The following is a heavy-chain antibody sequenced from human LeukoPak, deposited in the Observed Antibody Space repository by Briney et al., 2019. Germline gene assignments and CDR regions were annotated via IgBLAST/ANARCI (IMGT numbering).Heavy chain of an antibody. CDR2: ISSSSSYI. CDR3: ARSRMVRGVSRYGPWFDY. J-gene: IGHJ4*02. Sequence: GGSLRLSCAASGFTFSSYSMNWVRQAPGKGLEWVSSISSSSSYIYYADSVKGRFTISRDNAKNSLYLQMNNLRAEDTAVYYCARSRMVRGVSRYGPWFDYWGQGTLVTVSS. CDR1: GFTFSSYS. V-gene: IGHV3-21*01. D-gene: IGHD3-10*01.